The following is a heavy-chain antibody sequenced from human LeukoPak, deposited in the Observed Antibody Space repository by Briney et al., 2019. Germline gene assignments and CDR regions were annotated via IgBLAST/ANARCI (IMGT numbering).Heavy chain of an antibody. V-gene: IGHV4-4*02. Sequence: SETLSLTCAVSGGSISSSNWWSWVRQPPGKGLEWIGEIYHNGSTNYNPSLKSRVTISVDKSKNQFSLKLSSVTAADTAVYYCARDVGYCSSTSCWKYNWFDPWGQGTLVTVSS. CDR1: GGSISSSNW. CDR2: IYHNGST. CDR3: ARDVGYCSSTSCWKYNWFDP. J-gene: IGHJ5*02. D-gene: IGHD2-2*03.